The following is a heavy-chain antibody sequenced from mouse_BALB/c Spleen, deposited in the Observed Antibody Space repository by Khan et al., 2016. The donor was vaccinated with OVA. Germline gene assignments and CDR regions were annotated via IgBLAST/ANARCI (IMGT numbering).Heavy chain of an antibody. V-gene: IGHV1-4*01. CDR1: GYTFTTYS. CDR2: INPTSGYT. CDR3: TRDRIDY. J-gene: IGHJ2*01. Sequence: QVQLQQSGAELAKPGASVKMSCKASGYTFTTYSMHWVKQRPGQGLEWIGYINPTSGYTDYNEKFKDRATLSADKSSSTAYMQLSSLTSEDSAVYYCTRDRIDYWGQGTTLTVSS.